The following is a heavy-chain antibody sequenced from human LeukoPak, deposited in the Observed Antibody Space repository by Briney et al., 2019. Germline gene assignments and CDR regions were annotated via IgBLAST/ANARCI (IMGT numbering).Heavy chain of an antibody. V-gene: IGHV1-69*13. Sequence: ASVKVSCKASGGTFSSYAISWVRQAPGQGLEWMGGIIPIFGTANYAQKFQGRVTITADESTSTAYMELSSPRSEDTAVYYCARDYYDSYGMDVWGQGTTVTVSS. J-gene: IGHJ6*02. CDR1: GGTFSSYA. CDR2: IIPIFGTA. D-gene: IGHD3-22*01. CDR3: ARDYYDSYGMDV.